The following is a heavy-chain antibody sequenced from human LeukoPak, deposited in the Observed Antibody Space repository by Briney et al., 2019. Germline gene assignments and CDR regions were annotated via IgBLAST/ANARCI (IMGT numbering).Heavy chain of an antibody. CDR1: GGSFSGCY. CDR3: AGPRLYYYGMDV. Sequence: SETLSLTCAVYGGSFSGCYWSWIRQPPGKGLEWIGEINHSGSTNYNPSLKSRVTISVDTSKNQFSLKLSSVTAADTAVYYCAGPRLYYYGMDVWGQGTTVTVSS. V-gene: IGHV4-34*01. CDR2: INHSGST. J-gene: IGHJ6*02.